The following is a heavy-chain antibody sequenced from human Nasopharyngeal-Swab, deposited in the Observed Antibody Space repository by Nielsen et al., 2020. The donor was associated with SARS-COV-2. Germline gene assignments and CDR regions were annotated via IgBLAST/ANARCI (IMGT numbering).Heavy chain of an antibody. CDR3: ATAGSYRFDN. J-gene: IGHJ4*02. CDR1: GFPFSNSW. D-gene: IGHD3-10*01. CDR2: ITPDGSVR. Sequence: GGSLRLSCAASGFPFSNSWVHWVRQAPAEGLVWVARITPDGSVRNYADSVKGRFTISRDNAMSTLYLQLNNLRSEDTAVYYCATAGSYRFDNWGQGTLLTVSS. V-gene: IGHV3-74*01.